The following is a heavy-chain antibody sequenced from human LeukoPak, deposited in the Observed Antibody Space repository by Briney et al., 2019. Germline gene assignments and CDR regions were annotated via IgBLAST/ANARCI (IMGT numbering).Heavy chain of an antibody. CDR3: SKHPSSGFSYFDF. CDR2: ISGTGGST. V-gene: IGHV3-23*01. D-gene: IGHD1-26*01. CDR1: GLTLTTYT. Sequence: GGSLRLSCAASGLTLTTYTMAWVRQAPGKGLEWVSTISGTGGSTAYADSVKGRFTISRDNSKNTLYLQMNSLRAEDTAIYFCSKHPSSGFSYFDFWGRGTLVTVSS. J-gene: IGHJ4*02.